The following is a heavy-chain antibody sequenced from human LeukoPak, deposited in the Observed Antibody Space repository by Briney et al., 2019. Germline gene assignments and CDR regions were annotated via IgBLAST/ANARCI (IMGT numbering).Heavy chain of an antibody. CDR3: TRDYRNVGFDM. Sequence: PGGSLRLSCAASGFTLSSYWMHWVRQAPGKGLVWVAVIMCDGRTTYYADSVKGRFTISRDNSKNTLYLQMNSLTAEDTAVYYCTRDYRNVGFDMWGQGTMVTVPS. J-gene: IGHJ3*02. V-gene: IGHV3-33*01. D-gene: IGHD3-16*02. CDR1: GFTLSSYW. CDR2: IMCDGRTT.